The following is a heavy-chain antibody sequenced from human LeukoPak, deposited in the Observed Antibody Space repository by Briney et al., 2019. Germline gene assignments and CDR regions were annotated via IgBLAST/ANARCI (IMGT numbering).Heavy chain of an antibody. CDR2: IYTSGST. D-gene: IGHD6-13*01. V-gene: IGHV4-4*07. J-gene: IGHJ4*02. Sequence: ASETLSLTCTVSGGSISSYYWSWIRQPAGKGLEWIGSIYTSGSTNYNPSLKSRVTISVDKSKNQFSLKLSSVTAADTAVYYCAREGYSSSWYYFDYWGQGTLVTVSS. CDR3: AREGYSSSWYYFDY. CDR1: GGSISSYY.